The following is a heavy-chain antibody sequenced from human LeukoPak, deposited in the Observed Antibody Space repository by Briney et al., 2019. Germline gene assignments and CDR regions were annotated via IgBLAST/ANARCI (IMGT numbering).Heavy chain of an antibody. J-gene: IGHJ5*02. CDR3: AGVEGGDWFDP. V-gene: IGHV3-43*02. D-gene: IGHD3-16*01. CDR2: ISGDGGST. Sequence: GSLRLSCAASGFTFGDYAMHWVRQAPGKGLEWVSLISGDGGSTYYADSVKGRFTISRDNSKNTLYLQMNSLRPEDTAVYYCAGVEGGDWFDPWGQGTLVTVSS. CDR1: GFTFGDYA.